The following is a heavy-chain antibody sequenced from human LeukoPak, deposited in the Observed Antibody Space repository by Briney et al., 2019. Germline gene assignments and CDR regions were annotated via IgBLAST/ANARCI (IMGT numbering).Heavy chain of an antibody. CDR1: GGSISSSSYS. V-gene: IGHV4-61*01. J-gene: IGHJ4*02. CDR2: IYYSGST. D-gene: IGHD3-10*01. Sequence: SETLSLTCTVSGGSISSSSYSWSWIRQPPGKGLEWIGYIYYSGSTNYNPSLKSRVTISVDTSKNQFSLKLSSVTAADTAVYYCARGTGGYGSVSFDYWGQGTLVTVPS. CDR3: ARGTGGYGSVSFDY.